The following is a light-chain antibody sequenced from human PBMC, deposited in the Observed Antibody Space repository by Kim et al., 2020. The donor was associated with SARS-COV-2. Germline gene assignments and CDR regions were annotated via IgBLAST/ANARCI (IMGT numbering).Light chain of an antibody. CDR1: QSVTTF. CDR2: AAS. Sequence: EIQMTQSPSSLSVSVGDRVSITCRASQSVTTFLNWYQQKPGKAPRLLISAASTLQDGVPSRFSGWGSGTDFTLTINNLQPEDVASYYCQESYSDPYTFGQGTKLEI. J-gene: IGKJ2*01. V-gene: IGKV1-39*01. CDR3: QESYSDPYT.